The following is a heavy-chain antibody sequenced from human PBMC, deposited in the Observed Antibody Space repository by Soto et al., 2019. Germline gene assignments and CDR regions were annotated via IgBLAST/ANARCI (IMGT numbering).Heavy chain of an antibody. CDR2: ISYDGSNK. V-gene: IGHV3-30-3*01. CDR1: GFTFSSYA. D-gene: IGHD6-13*01. J-gene: IGHJ6*02. CDR3: AGDGDSSSWYVHYYYYGTDG. Sequence: GGSLRLSCAASGFTFSSYAMHWVRQAPGKGLEWVAVISYDGSNKYYADSVKGRFTISRDNSKNTLYLQMNSLRAEDTAVYYCAGDGDSSSWYVHYYYYGTDGWGQGTTVTVSS.